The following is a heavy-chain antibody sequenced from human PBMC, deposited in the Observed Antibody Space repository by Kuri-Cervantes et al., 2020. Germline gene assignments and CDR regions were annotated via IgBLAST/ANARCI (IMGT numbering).Heavy chain of an antibody. D-gene: IGHD5-18*01. CDR1: GGSISSYY. J-gene: IGHJ4*02. V-gene: IGHV4-59*08. CDR2: IDYSGST. Sequence: SETLSLTCTVSGGSISSYYWSWIRQPPGKGLEWIGYIDYSGSTNYNPSLKSRVTISVDTSKNQFSLKLSSVTAADTAVYYCARTGYSYGHFDYWGRGTVVTVSS. CDR3: ARTGYSYGHFDY.